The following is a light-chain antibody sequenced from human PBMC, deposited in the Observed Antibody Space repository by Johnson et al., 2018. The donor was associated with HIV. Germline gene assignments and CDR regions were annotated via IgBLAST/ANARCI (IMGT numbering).Light chain of an antibody. Sequence: SILTQPPSVSAAPGQKVTISCSGSSSNIGNNYVSWYQPLPGTAPKLLIYENNKRPSGIPDRFSGSKSGTSATLGIPGLPTGDEADYYCGTWDSSLSALYVFGTGTKVTVL. J-gene: IGLJ1*01. CDR1: SSNIGNNY. CDR2: ENN. V-gene: IGLV1-51*02. CDR3: GTWDSSLSALYV.